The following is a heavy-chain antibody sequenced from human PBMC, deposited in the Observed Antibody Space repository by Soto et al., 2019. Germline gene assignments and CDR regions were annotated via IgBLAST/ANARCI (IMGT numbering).Heavy chain of an antibody. J-gene: IGHJ4*02. CDR3: ATNVQLERLR. D-gene: IGHD1-1*01. CDR2: IYYSGST. Sequence: SETLSLTCTVSGGSISTSSYYWGWIRQPPGKGLEWIGSIYYSGSTYYNPSLKSRVTISVDTSKNQFSLKLSSVTAADTAVYYCATNVQLERLRWGQGTLVTVSS. CDR1: GGSISTSSYY. V-gene: IGHV4-39*01.